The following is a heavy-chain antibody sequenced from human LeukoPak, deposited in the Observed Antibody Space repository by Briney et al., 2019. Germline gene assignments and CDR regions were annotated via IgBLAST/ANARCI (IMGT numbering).Heavy chain of an antibody. CDR3: AKETKVGENLYYFDY. V-gene: IGHV3-9*01. CDR2: LSWHSGSI. Sequence: GGSLRLSCVASGFKFNDYAMHWVRQAPGKGLEWVSGLSWHSGSIGYADSVKGRFIISRDNAKNSLYLEMNSQRPEDSALYYCAKETKVGENLYYFDYWGRGTLVTVSS. D-gene: IGHD1-26*01. CDR1: GFKFNDYA. J-gene: IGHJ4*02.